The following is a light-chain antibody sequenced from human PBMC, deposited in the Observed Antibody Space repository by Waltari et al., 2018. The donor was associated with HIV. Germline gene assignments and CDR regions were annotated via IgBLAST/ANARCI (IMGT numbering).Light chain of an antibody. V-gene: IGLV1-44*01. J-gene: IGLJ2*01. Sequence: QSVLTQPPSASGPPGQRVTSSCSGTTSTIGPNPVTWYQQIPGTAPNIPIFREDQRPSGVPDLFSGSKSGTSASLTISGLQSEDEGDYYCAAWDDSLSEPYVLFGGGTRLTVL. CDR3: AAWDDSLSEPYVL. CDR2: RED. CDR1: TSTIGPNP.